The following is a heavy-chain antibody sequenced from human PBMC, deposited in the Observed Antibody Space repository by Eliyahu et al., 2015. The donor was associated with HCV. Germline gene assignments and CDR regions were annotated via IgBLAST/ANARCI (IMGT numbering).Heavy chain of an antibody. CDR2: IIHXGSRYYNPSLKTT. V-gene: IGHV4-38-2*01. CDR1: XYSXGNXXY. D-gene: IGHD2-15*01. J-gene: IGHJ4*02. CDR3: ARLGCNGGSCYDYHFDY. Sequence: QVQLKESGPGLVKPSETLSLXCDVSXYSXGNXXYXAWIXKPPGKGLEWIATIIHXGSRYYNPSLKTTYYSPSLKSRVTISLDTSKNQFSLRLRSVTSADTAVYYCARLGCNGGSCYDYHFDYWGQGTLVTVSS.